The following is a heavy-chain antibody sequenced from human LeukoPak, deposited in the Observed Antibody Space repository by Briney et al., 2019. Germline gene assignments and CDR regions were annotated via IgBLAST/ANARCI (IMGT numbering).Heavy chain of an antibody. J-gene: IGHJ5*02. Sequence: PSETLSLTCTVSGDSISRYYWSWIRQPAGKGLKWIGRIYNGGIITYNPSLKSRVTMSIDTSNNQFSLRLRFVTAADTAVYYCARDSGTTGEVKFDPWGQGTLVTVSS. D-gene: IGHD3-10*01. CDR3: ARDSGTTGEVKFDP. V-gene: IGHV4-4*07. CDR1: GDSISRYY. CDR2: IYNGGII.